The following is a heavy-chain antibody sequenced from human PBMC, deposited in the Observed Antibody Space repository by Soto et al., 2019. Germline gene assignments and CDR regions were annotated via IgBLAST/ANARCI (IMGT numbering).Heavy chain of an antibody. CDR3: ARSIDP. V-gene: IGHV4-31*11. J-gene: IGHJ5*02. CDR2: IYYSGST. Sequence: QKLSITDALPGSPVESGGYYWSWIRQHPGKGLEWIGYIYYSGSTYYNPSLKSRVTISVDTSKNQFSLKLSSVTAADTAVYYCARSIDPWGQGTLVTVS. CDR1: GSPVESGGYY.